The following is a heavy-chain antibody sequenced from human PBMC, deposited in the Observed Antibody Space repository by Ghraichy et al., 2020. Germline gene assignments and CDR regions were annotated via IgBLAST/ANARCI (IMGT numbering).Heavy chain of an antibody. J-gene: IGHJ6*02. Sequence: ASVKVSCKASGYTFTSYDINWVRQATGQGLEWMGWMNPNSGNTGYAQKFQGRVTMTRNTSISTAYMELSSLRSEDTAVYYCARGDDSSGYYYYYYYYGMDVWGQGTTVTVSS. CDR1: GYTFTSYD. CDR2: MNPNSGNT. D-gene: IGHD3-22*01. CDR3: ARGDDSSGYYYYYYYYGMDV. V-gene: IGHV1-8*01.